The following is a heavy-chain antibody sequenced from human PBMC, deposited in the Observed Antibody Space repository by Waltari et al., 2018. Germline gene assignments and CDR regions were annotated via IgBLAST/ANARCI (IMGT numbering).Heavy chain of an antibody. Sequence: QVQLQESGPGLVKPSETLSLTCDVSGYSLDRGYFWGWIRQPPGKGLEWIGTIFHAGFTYYSPSLKGRVTMSVDKSKNQFSLNVSSVTAADTAVYYCARAPGVAAAAYFDYWGQGILVTVSS. CDR1: GYSLDRGYF. D-gene: IGHD6-13*01. CDR2: IFHAGFT. V-gene: IGHV4-38-2*01. CDR3: ARAPGVAAAAYFDY. J-gene: IGHJ4*02.